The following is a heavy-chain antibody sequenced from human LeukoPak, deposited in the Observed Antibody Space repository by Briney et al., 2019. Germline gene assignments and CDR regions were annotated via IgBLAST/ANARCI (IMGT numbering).Heavy chain of an antibody. Sequence: ASVKVSCKTSGYTFTTYAINWVRQAPGQGLEWMGWINTNTGNPTYAQGFTGRFVFSLDTSVSTTYLQITSLKAEDTAVYYCAKNGDFWSAFFFSWGQGTLVTVSS. CDR1: GYTFTTYA. J-gene: IGHJ5*02. CDR2: INTNTGNP. V-gene: IGHV7-4-1*02. CDR3: AKNGDFWSAFFFS. D-gene: IGHD3-3*01.